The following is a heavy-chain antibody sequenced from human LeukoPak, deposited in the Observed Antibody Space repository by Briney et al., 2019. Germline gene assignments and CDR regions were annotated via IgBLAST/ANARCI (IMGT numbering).Heavy chain of an antibody. CDR3: ARDRGSSADY. V-gene: IGHV3-30-3*01. D-gene: IGHD6-13*01. CDR1: GFTFSSYA. Sequence: QPGRSLRLSCAASGFTFSSYAMHWVRQAPGKGLEWVAVISYDGSNKYYADSVKGRFTISRDNSKNTLYLQMNSLRAEDTAVYYCARDRGSSADYWGQGTLVTVSS. J-gene: IGHJ4*02. CDR2: ISYDGSNK.